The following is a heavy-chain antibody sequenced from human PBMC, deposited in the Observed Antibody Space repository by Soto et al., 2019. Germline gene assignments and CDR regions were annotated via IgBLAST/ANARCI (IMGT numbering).Heavy chain of an antibody. Sequence: PSETLSLTCTVSGGSISSYYWSWIRQPPGKGLEWIGYIYYSGSTNYNPSLKSRVTISVDTSKNQFSLKLSSVTAADTAVYYCARGQYYYGSGSYYEIDYWGQGTLVTVSS. D-gene: IGHD3-10*01. CDR2: IYYSGST. CDR3: ARGQYYYGSGSYYEIDY. CDR1: GGSISSYY. V-gene: IGHV4-59*01. J-gene: IGHJ4*02.